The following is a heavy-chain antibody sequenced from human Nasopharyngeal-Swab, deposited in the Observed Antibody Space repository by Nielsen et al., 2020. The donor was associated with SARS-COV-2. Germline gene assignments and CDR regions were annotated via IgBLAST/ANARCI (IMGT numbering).Heavy chain of an antibody. CDR3: ARQDVSGSYRFMVY. V-gene: IGHV4-59*08. CDR2: IYYTGST. CDR1: GGSIGTYY. Sequence: SETLSLTCTVSGGSIGTYYSSWIRQPPGKGLEWIGYIYYTGSTMYNPSLKGRVTLSVDTSENQFSLRLTSVPAADSAVYYCARQDVSGSYRFMVYWGQGTLVTVSS. J-gene: IGHJ4*02. D-gene: IGHD3-16*02.